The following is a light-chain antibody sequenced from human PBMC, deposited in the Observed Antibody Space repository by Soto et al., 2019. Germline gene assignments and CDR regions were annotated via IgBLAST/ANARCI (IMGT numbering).Light chain of an antibody. CDR3: TSYTSSITYV. V-gene: IGLV2-14*01. CDR1: SSDVGGYNY. J-gene: IGLJ1*01. Sequence: QSALTQPASVSGSPGQSITISCTRTSSDVGGYNYVSWYQQHPGKAPKLMIYEVSNRPSGVSNRFSGSKSGNTASLTISGLQAEDEADYYCTSYTSSITYVFGTGTKLTVL. CDR2: EVS.